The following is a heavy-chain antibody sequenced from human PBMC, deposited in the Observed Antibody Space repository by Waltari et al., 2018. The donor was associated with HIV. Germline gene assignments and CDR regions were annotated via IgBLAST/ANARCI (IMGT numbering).Heavy chain of an antibody. CDR3: ARSRDYGSGKDYDMDV. Sequence: QMQLVQSGAEVKKTGSSVKVSCTASGYTFTSRYLHWVRQAPGQALEWMGWITPFNGNTNYAQKFQDRVTITRDRSMSTAYMELSSLRFEDTAMYYCARSRDYGSGKDYDMDVWGQGTTVTVSS. V-gene: IGHV1-45*02. D-gene: IGHD3-10*01. CDR2: ITPFNGNT. CDR1: GYTFTSRY. J-gene: IGHJ6*02.